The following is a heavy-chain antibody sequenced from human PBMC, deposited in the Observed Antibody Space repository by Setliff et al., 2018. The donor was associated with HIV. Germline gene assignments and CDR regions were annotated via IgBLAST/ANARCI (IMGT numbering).Heavy chain of an antibody. V-gene: IGHV3-9*01. CDR3: VRDSINYDKAFDI. J-gene: IGHJ3*02. CDR1: GFTFDEYA. CDR2: ISWNRGNI. Sequence: GGSLRLACAASGFTFDEYAMHWVRQAPGKGLEWVSCISWNRGNIGYADSVKGRFTISRDNAKKSLYLQMNSLRAEDTAVYYCVRDSINYDKAFDIWGQGTMITVSS. D-gene: IGHD3-16*01.